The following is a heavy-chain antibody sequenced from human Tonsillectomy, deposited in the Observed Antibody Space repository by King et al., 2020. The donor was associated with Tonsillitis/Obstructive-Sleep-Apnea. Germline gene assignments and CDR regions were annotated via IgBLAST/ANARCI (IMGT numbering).Heavy chain of an antibody. Sequence: VQLVESGGGVVQPGRSLRLSCAASGFTFSSYGMHWVRQAPGKGLEWVAVISYDGNNKYYADSVKGRFTISRDNSKNTLYLQMNNLRAEDTAVYFCAKDVTTPHYYYGMAVWGQGTTVTVSS. V-gene: IGHV3-30*18. D-gene: IGHD3-3*01. CDR2: ISYDGNNK. J-gene: IGHJ6*02. CDR1: GFTFSSYG. CDR3: AKDVTTPHYYYGMAV.